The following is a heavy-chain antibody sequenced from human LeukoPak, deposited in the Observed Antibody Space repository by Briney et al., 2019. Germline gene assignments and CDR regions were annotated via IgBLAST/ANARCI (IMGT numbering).Heavy chain of an antibody. Sequence: ASVKASCKASGYTFTGYYMHWVRQAPGQGLEWMGWINPNSGGTKYAQKFQGRVTMTRDTSISTAYMELSRLRSDDTAVYYCADEFGLKWLADWGQGTLVTVSS. CDR3: ADEFGLKWLAD. J-gene: IGHJ4*02. CDR1: GYTFTGYY. V-gene: IGHV1-2*02. D-gene: IGHD6-19*01. CDR2: INPNSGGT.